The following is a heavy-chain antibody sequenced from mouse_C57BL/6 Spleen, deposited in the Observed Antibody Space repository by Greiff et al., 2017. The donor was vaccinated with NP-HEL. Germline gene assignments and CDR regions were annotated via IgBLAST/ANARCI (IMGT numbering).Heavy chain of an antibody. D-gene: IGHD1-1*01. CDR2: IDPNGGGT. J-gene: IGHJ3*01. Sequence: QVQLQQPGAELVKPGASVKLSCKASGYTFTSYWMHWVKQRPGRGLEWIGRIDPNGGGTKYNEKFKSKATLTVDKPSSTAYMQLSSLTSEDSAVYYCATQEVVAWCAYWGQGTLVTVSA. CDR3: ATQEVVAWCAY. V-gene: IGHV1-72*01. CDR1: GYTFTSYW.